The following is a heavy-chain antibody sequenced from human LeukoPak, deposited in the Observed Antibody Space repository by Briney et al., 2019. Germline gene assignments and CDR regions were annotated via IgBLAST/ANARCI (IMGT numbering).Heavy chain of an antibody. Sequence: GGSLSLSCAASGFTFSSYGMHWVRQAPGKGLEWVAVMWYDGSNKYYADSVKGRFTISRDNSKNTLYLQMNSLRAEDTAVYYCAKVAYDSSGLLSPWGQGTLVTVSS. CDR2: MWYDGSNK. D-gene: IGHD3-22*01. CDR1: GFTFSSYG. J-gene: IGHJ5*02. CDR3: AKVAYDSSGLLSP. V-gene: IGHV3-33*06.